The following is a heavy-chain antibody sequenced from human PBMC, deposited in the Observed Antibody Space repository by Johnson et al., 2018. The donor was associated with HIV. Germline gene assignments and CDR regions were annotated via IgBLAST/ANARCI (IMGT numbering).Heavy chain of an antibody. V-gene: IGHV3-66*01. J-gene: IGHJ3*02. CDR3: ARRYCSGGRCLNPKDAFDI. CDR2: IYSGGST. CDR1: GFTFSSNY. Sequence: VQLVESGGGVVQPGGSLRLSCAASGFTFSSNYMSWVRRAPGKGLEWVSVIYSGGSTYYADSVKGRFTISRDNSKNTVYLQMNSLRADDTAVYYCARRYCSGGRCLNPKDAFDIWGQGTMVTVSS. D-gene: IGHD2-15*01.